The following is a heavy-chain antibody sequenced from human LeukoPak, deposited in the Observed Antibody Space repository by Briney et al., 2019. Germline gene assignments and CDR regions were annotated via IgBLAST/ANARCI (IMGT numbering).Heavy chain of an antibody. D-gene: IGHD1-1*01. CDR1: GFTLNRSR. V-gene: IGHV3-7*01. CDR2: MDPSGSHK. J-gene: IGHJ4*02. Sequence: GGPLRLSCATSGFTLNRSRMTWVRQAPGKGLEWVANMDPSGSHKRYMDSVEGRFTISKDSPGTSFYLEVYNMRDEDTAIYYCAIWTPGNYWGQGSLVTVSS. CDR3: AIWTPGNY.